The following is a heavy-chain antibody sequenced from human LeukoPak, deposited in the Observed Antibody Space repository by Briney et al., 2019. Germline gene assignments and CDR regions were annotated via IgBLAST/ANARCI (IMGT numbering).Heavy chain of an antibody. V-gene: IGHV3-21*01. CDR1: GFTFSSYS. D-gene: IGHD1-26*01. CDR3: AREWEEAFDY. J-gene: IGHJ4*02. CDR2: IGSRSSSI. Sequence: GGSLRLSCAASGFTFSSYSVTWVRQAPGKGLEWVSSIGSRSSSIYYADSVRGRFTVSGDNAKNSLYLQMNSLRGEDTAVYYCAREWEEAFDYWGQGTPVTVSS.